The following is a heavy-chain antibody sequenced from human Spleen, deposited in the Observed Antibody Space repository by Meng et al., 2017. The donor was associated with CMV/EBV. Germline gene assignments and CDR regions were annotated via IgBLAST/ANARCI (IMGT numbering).Heavy chain of an antibody. CDR1: GFIFSSSV. Sequence: LKISCAASGFIFSSSVMHWVRQAPGKGLEWVAFISYDGSNKNYADSVKGRFTISRDNSKNTLYLQMNSLRVDDTAIYYCARGRYDSSGYPGFFHYWGQGTLVTVSS. J-gene: IGHJ4*02. CDR3: ARGRYDSSGYPGFFHY. D-gene: IGHD3-22*01. V-gene: IGHV3-30*04. CDR2: ISYDGSNK.